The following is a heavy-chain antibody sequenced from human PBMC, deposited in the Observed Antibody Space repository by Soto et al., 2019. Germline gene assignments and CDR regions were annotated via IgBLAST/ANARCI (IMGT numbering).Heavy chain of an antibody. Sequence: SDTLSLTCTVSTDSRSFTKYYWGWIRQPPGKGLQWIGSSSYNGGTFYNPSLKGRVVISFDTSKKQSSLQVTSVTAADTAVYFCARHRIEVVWRGFDFWGQGSPVTVSS. V-gene: IGHV4-39*01. CDR3: ARHRIEVVWRGFDF. J-gene: IGHJ4*02. CDR2: SSYNGGT. D-gene: IGHD3-10*01. CDR1: TDSRSFTKYY.